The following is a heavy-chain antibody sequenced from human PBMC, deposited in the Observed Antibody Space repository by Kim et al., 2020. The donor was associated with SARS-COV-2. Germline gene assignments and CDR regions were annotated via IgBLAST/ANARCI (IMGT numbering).Heavy chain of an antibody. CDR1: GDSFSSYY. CDR2: IYYSGST. V-gene: IGHV4-59*08. Sequence: SETLSLTCTVSGDSFSSYYWSWIRQPPGKGLEWIGYIYYSGSTIYNPSLKSRVTISVDTSKNQHPLKLSSVTAADTAVYYCARQLWWHYGMDGWGQGSTV. D-gene: IGHD5-12*01. J-gene: IGHJ6*02. CDR3: ARQLWWHYGMDG.